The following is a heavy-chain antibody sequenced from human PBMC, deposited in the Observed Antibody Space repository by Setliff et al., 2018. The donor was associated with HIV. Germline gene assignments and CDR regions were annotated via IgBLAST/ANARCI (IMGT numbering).Heavy chain of an antibody. CDR1: GYTLSELS. J-gene: IGHJ5*02. CDR3: ARDRDDSVTGHFNRFDP. Sequence: ASVKVSCKVYGYTLSELSIHWVRQAPGKGLEWMGYFDPQDGETVYAQKFQGRVSLTEDTSTGTAYMELSGLRSEDTAMYFCARDRDDSVTGHFNRFDPWGQGTLVTVSS. CDR2: FDPQDGET. D-gene: IGHD3-9*01. V-gene: IGHV1-24*01.